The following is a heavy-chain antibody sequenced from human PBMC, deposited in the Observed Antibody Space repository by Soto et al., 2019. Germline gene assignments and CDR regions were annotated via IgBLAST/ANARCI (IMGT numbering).Heavy chain of an antibody. D-gene: IGHD6-13*01. CDR3: ARGRSQLVYYYYGMDV. J-gene: IGHJ6*02. CDR2: ISYDGSNK. CDR1: GFTFSSYA. V-gene: IGHV3-30-3*01. Sequence: GGSLRLSCAASGFTFSSYAMHWVRQAPGKGLEWVAVISYDGSNKYYADSVKGRFTISRDNSKNTLYLQMNSLRAEDTAVYYCARGRSQLVYYYYGMDVWGQGTTVTVSS.